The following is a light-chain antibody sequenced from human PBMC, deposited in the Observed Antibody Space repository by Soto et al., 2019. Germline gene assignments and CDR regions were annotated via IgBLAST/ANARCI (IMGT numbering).Light chain of an antibody. CDR1: QILLHSDGKTY. CDR3: MQSVQLKWT. J-gene: IGKJ1*01. V-gene: IGKV2D-29*01. Sequence: DIVMTQTPLSLSVTPGQPASISCKSSQILLHSDGKTYLYWYLQKPGQPPQLLIYEVSNRFSVVPDRFSGSGAGTDVSLNIGGVDAEDVGVYYCMQSVQLKWTFGQGTNVEIK. CDR2: EVS.